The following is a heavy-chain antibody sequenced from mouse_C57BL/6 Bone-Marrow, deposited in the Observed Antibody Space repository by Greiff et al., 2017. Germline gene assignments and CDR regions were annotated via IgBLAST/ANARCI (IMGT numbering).Heavy chain of an antibody. J-gene: IGHJ2*01. CDR3: ARGSNWDEDYFED. D-gene: IGHD4-1*01. CDR2: INPNNGGT. CDR1: GYTFTDYN. V-gene: IGHV1-22*01. Sequence: VQLQQSGPELVKPGASVKMSCKASGYTFTDYNMHWVKQSHGKSLEWIGYINPNNGGTSYNQKFKGKATLTVNKSSSTAYMELRSLTSEDSAVYYCARGSNWDEDYFEDWGKGTTLTVSS.